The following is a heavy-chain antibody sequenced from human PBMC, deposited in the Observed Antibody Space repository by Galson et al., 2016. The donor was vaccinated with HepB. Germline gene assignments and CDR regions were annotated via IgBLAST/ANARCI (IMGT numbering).Heavy chain of an antibody. Sequence: LSLTCTVSGGSVSSGGYYWSWIRQYPGKGLEWIGYIYYSGSPCYNPSLKSRVTISVDTSKNQSSLKLSSVTAADTAVYYCARTTYYYGSGSYWVDYWGQGTLVSVSS. CDR2: IYYSGSP. V-gene: IGHV4-31*03. CDR1: GGSVSSGGYY. D-gene: IGHD3-10*01. J-gene: IGHJ4*02. CDR3: ARTTYYYGSGSYWVDY.